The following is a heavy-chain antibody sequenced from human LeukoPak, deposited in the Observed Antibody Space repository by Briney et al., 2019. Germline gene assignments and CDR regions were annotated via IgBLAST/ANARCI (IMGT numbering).Heavy chain of an antibody. D-gene: IGHD4-17*01. J-gene: IGHJ4*02. Sequence: SETLSLTCTVSGGSISGDYYWSWIRQPPGKGLEWIGYIYYSGSTYYNPSLKSRVTISVDTSKNQFSLKLSSVTAADTAVYYCARATVVTPFDYWGQGTLVTVSS. CDR3: ARATVVTPFDY. CDR1: GGSISGDYY. V-gene: IGHV4-30-4*01. CDR2: IYYSGST.